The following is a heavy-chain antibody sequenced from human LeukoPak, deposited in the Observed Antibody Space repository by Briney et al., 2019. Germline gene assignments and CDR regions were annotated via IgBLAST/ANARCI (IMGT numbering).Heavy chain of an antibody. J-gene: IGHJ4*02. CDR3: ARNGPTYYDSRGYTDY. D-gene: IGHD3-22*01. Sequence: GGSLRLSCAASGFIFSSYWMSWVRQAPGKGLEWVANIKQDGSEKYYVDSVKGRFTISRDNAKNTLYLQMNSLRVEDTAVYYCARNGPTYYDSRGYTDYWGQGTLVTVSS. V-gene: IGHV3-7*01. CDR2: IKQDGSEK. CDR1: GFIFSSYW.